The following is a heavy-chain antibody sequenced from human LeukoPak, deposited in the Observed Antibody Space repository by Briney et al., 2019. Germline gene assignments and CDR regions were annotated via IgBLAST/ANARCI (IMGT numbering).Heavy chain of an antibody. Sequence: GGSLRLSCAASTGTSRDSRMHWVRQAPGKGLVWISRITIDGTGTTYADAVKGRFTISRDSAKNTLYLQMNSLRAEDTAVYYCTRDRFYAMDAWGQGTTVTVAS. V-gene: IGHV3-74*03. CDR1: TGTSRDSR. CDR2: ITIDGTGT. J-gene: IGHJ6*02. CDR3: TRDRFYAMDA.